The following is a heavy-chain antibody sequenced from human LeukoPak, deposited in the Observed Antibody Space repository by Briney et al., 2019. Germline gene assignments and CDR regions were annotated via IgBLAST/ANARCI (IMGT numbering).Heavy chain of an antibody. CDR1: GYSFDAYA. V-gene: IGHV3-9*01. Sequence: GGSLRLSCAGSGYSFDAYAMHWVRQAPGKGLEWVSGINWKSDKIGYADSVKGRFTISRDNSKNSLYLQMNSLRVEDTALYYCAKDRYCTSSSCPIDYWGQGTMVTVSS. J-gene: IGHJ4*02. CDR2: INWKSDKI. D-gene: IGHD2-2*01. CDR3: AKDRYCTSSSCPIDY.